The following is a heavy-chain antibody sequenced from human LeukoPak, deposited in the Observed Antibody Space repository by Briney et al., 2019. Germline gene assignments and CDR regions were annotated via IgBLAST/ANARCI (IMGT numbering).Heavy chain of an antibody. V-gene: IGHV5-51*01. CDR1: GYSFTSYW. CDR3: ARSKKDIVVVPAAIGWFDP. D-gene: IGHD2-2*01. CDR2: IYPGDSDT. Sequence: GASLQISCKGSGYSFTSYWLGWGRPLPGKGLEWMGIIYPGDSDTRYSPSFQGQVTISADKSISTAYLQWSSLKASDTAMYYCARSKKDIVVVPAAIGWFDPWGQGTLVTVSS. J-gene: IGHJ5*02.